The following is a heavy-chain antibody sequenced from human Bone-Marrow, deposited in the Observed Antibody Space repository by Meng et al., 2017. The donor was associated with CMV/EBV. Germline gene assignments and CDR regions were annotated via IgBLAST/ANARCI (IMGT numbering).Heavy chain of an antibody. V-gene: IGHV3-15*01. CDR3: TTDAALLPYYFTY. Sequence: LSLTCAASGFTFSNAWMSWVRQVPGKGPEWVARIKRRVDGGTTDYAAPVKGRFTVSRDDSTTTLYLQMNSLKAEDTAVYYCTTDAALLPYYFTYWGQGTLVTVSS. D-gene: IGHD3-10*01. J-gene: IGHJ4*02. CDR1: GFTFSNAW. CDR2: IKRRVDGGTT.